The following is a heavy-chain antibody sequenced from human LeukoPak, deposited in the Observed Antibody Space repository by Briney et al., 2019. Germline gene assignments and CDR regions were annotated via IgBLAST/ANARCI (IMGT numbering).Heavy chain of an antibody. CDR2: ISTWDGDT. V-gene: IGHV1-18*01. CDR3: AKDLAAAGSPPDY. CDR1: GYTFTSYG. D-gene: IGHD6-13*01. Sequence: ASVKVSCKASGYTFTSYGVSWVRQAPGQGLEWMGWISTWDGDTNYAQNFQGRVTLTTDTSTTTAYMEVTSLRAEDTAVYYCAKDLAAAGSPPDYWGQGTLVTVSS. J-gene: IGHJ4*02.